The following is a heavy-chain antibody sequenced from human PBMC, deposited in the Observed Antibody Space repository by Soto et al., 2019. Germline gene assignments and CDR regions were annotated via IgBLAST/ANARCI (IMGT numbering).Heavy chain of an antibody. CDR1: GFSLSNARMG. V-gene: IGHV2-26*01. D-gene: IGHD3-22*01. Sequence: QVTLKESGPVLVKPTETLTLTCTVSGFSLSNARMGVSWIRQPPGKALEWLAHIFSNDEKSYSTSLKSRLTISKDTSKSQVVLTMTNMDPVDTATYYCALLDLGNYYDSSGSAFPAFDIWGQGTMVTVSS. CDR2: IFSNDEK. CDR3: ALLDLGNYYDSSGSAFPAFDI. J-gene: IGHJ3*02.